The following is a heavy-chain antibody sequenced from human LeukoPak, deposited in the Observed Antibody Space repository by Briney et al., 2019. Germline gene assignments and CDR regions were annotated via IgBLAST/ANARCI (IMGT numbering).Heavy chain of an antibody. J-gene: IGHJ4*02. CDR3: ARGEMATGSFDY. D-gene: IGHD5-24*01. CDR2: IIPIFGTA. Sequence: ASVKVSCKASGGTFSSSAISWVRQAPGQGLEWMGGIIPIFGTANYAQKFQGRVTITTDESTSTAYMELSSLRSEDTAVYYCARGEMATGSFDYWGQGTLVTVSS. CDR1: GGTFSSSA. V-gene: IGHV1-69*05.